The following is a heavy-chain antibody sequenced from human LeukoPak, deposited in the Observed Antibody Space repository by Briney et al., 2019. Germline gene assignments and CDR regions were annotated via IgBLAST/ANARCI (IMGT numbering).Heavy chain of an antibody. D-gene: IGHD6-19*01. CDR1: EFAFSVYE. Sequence: GGSLRLSCAASEFAFSVYEMYWVRQAPGKGLEWVSYISSSGGTRYYADSEKGRFTISRDNAKNSLYLQMNSLRAEDTAVYYCTTLTVASSFDYWGQGALVTVSS. CDR3: TTLTVASSFDY. V-gene: IGHV3-48*03. J-gene: IGHJ4*02. CDR2: ISSSGGTR.